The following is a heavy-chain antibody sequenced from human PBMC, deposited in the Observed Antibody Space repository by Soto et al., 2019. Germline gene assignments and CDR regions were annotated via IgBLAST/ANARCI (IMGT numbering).Heavy chain of an antibody. CDR3: ARLCSGSDSPRLAGEARNAY. CDR1: GGTFSSYA. J-gene: IGHJ4*02. D-gene: IGHD1-26*01. CDR2: IIPIFGTA. Sequence: QVQLVQSGAEVKKPGSSVKVSCKASGGTFSSYAISWVRQAPGQGLEWMGGIIPIFGTANYAQKFQGRVTITADESTSTAYMELSSLRSEDTAVYYCARLCSGSDSPRLAGEARNAYWGQGTLVTVSS. V-gene: IGHV1-69*01.